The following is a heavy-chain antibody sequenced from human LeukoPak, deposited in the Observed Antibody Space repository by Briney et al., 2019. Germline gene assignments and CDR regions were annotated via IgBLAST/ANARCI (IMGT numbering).Heavy chain of an antibody. CDR2: VSGSGAGNT. Sequence: GGSLRLSCAASGFTISNYAMSWVRQAPGKGLEWVSTVSGSGAGNTYYADSVKGRFTISRDKSQNTLYLQMNGLGAEDTAVYYCTKEEVSSPYLANSAFSTYFDYWGQGTLVTVSS. CDR1: GFTISNYA. D-gene: IGHD1-26*01. V-gene: IGHV3-23*01. CDR3: TKEEVSSPYLANSAFSTYFDY. J-gene: IGHJ4*02.